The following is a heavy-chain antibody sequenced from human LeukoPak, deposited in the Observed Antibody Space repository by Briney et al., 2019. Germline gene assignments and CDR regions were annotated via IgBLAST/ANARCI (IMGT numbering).Heavy chain of an antibody. D-gene: IGHD6-19*01. CDR3: AKSYSSGWYVVDY. Sequence: PGGSLRLSCAASGFTVSSHYMSWVRQAPGKGLEWVSAISGSGGSTYYADSVKGRFTISRDNSKNTLYLQMNSLRVEDTAIYYCAKSYSSGWYVVDYWGQGTLVTVSS. V-gene: IGHV3-23*01. CDR1: GFTVSSHY. CDR2: ISGSGGST. J-gene: IGHJ4*02.